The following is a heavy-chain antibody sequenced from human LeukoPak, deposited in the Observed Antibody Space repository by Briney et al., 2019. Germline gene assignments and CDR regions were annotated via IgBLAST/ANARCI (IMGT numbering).Heavy chain of an antibody. Sequence: GGSLRLSCAASGFTFSSYAMSWVRQAPGKGLEWVSGISGSGGSRYLADYVKGRSTISRDNSMNTLFLQMNSLRAEDTAVYYCAKDVGGGTTSHFDYWGQGILVTVSS. D-gene: IGHD1-7*01. J-gene: IGHJ4*02. V-gene: IGHV3-23*01. CDR1: GFTFSSYA. CDR3: AKDVGGGTTSHFDY. CDR2: ISGSGGSR.